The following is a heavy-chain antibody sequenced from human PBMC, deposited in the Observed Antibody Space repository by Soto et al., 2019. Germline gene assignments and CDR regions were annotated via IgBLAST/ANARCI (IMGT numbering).Heavy chain of an antibody. CDR1: GGSVTSDEDY. Sequence: PSETLSLTCTVSGGSVTSDEDYWTWIRQSPGKGLEWIGYISNSGSTGYNPSLKTRPSMSVDRSKNQFTLRLTSVTAADTAVYFCATASGSTYGYFDHWGQGTQVTVSS. CDR3: ATASGSTYGYFDH. J-gene: IGHJ4*02. V-gene: IGHV4-30-4*01. CDR2: ISNSGST. D-gene: IGHD5-18*01.